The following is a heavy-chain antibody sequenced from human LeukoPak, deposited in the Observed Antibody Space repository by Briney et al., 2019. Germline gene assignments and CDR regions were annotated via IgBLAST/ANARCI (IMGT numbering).Heavy chain of an antibody. CDR3: ARDGRSSGWYQGFDY. Sequence: GGSLRLSCAASGFTFSSYPMHWVRQAPGKGLEWVAVISYDGSNKYYADSVKGRFTISRDNSKNTLYLQMNSLRAEDTAVYYCARDGRSSGWYQGFDYWGQGTLVTVSS. V-gene: IGHV3-30-3*01. CDR1: GFTFSSYP. CDR2: ISYDGSNK. D-gene: IGHD6-19*01. J-gene: IGHJ4*02.